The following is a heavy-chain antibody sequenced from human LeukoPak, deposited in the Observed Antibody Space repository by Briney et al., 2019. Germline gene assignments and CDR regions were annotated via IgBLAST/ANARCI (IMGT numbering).Heavy chain of an antibody. CDR1: GYTLTELS. CDR3: ARDKQLDWAHYYYYYMDV. Sequence: ASVKVSCKVSGYTLTELSMHWVRQAPGKGLEWMGGLDPEDGETIYAQKFQGRVTMTEDTSTDTAYMELSSLRSEDTAVYYCARDKQLDWAHYYYYYMDVWGKGTTVTVSS. D-gene: IGHD1-1*01. J-gene: IGHJ6*03. V-gene: IGHV1-24*01. CDR2: LDPEDGET.